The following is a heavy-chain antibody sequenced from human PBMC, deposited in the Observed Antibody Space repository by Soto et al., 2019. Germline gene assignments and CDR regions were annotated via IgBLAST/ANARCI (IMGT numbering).Heavy chain of an antibody. CDR2: IYSGGST. CDR1: GFTVSSNY. Sequence: GGSLRLSCAASGFTVSSNYMSWVRQAPGKGLEWVSVIYSGGSTYYADSVKGRFTISRDNSKNTLYLQMNSLRAEDTAVYYCARDAIAAAGTLDYWGQGTLVTVSS. D-gene: IGHD6-13*01. CDR3: ARDAIAAAGTLDY. J-gene: IGHJ4*02. V-gene: IGHV3-53*01.